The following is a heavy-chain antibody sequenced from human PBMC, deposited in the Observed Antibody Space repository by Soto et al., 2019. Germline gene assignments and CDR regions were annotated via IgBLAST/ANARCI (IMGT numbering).Heavy chain of an antibody. J-gene: IGHJ4*02. CDR3: ASGRDGYFYFEY. V-gene: IGHV1-69*01. D-gene: IGHD3-22*01. CDR2: IIPVFGTP. CDR1: GGTFSNFA. Sequence: QVQLVQSGAEVNKPGSSVKVSCKASGGTFSNFAISWVRQAPGQGLEWMGGIIPVFGTPNYSQKFQDRSTITADESASIAYMELSNLGSKDTAVYYCASGRDGYFYFEYWGQGTLVTVSS.